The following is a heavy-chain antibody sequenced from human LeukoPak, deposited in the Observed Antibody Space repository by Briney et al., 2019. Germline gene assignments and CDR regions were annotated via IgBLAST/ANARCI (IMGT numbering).Heavy chain of an antibody. D-gene: IGHD6-13*01. J-gene: IGHJ4*02. CDR2: IYYSGGT. V-gene: IGHV4-59*08. CDR3: ARGESSGWYYFNY. Sequence: SETLSLTCTVSGGSISSYYWSWIRQPPGKGLEWIGYIYYSGGTNYNPSLKSRVTISVDTSKNQFSLKLSSVTAANTAVYYCARGESSGWYYFNYWGQGTLVTVSS. CDR1: GGSISSYY.